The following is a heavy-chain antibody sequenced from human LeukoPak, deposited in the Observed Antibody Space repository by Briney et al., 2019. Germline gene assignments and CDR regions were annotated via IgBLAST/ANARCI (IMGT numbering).Heavy chain of an antibody. V-gene: IGHV2-5*01. CDR1: GFSLSTSGVG. CDR2: IYWNDDK. J-gene: IGHJ4*02. D-gene: IGHD3-9*01. CDR3: AHSGYDILTGHYYFDY. Sequence: SGPTLVKPTQTLTLTCTFSGFSLSTSGVGVGWIRQPPGKALEWLALIYWNDDKRYSPSLKSGLTITKDTSKNQVVLTMTNMDPVDTATYYCAHSGYDILTGHYYFDYWGQGTLVTVSS.